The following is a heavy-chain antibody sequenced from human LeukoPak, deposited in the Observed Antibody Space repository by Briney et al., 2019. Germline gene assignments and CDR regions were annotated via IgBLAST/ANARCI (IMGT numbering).Heavy chain of an antibody. D-gene: IGHD1-26*01. J-gene: IGHJ3*02. V-gene: IGHV3-74*01. CDR1: GFTFSSNW. CDR3: ARAGEGLLAYSFDI. Sequence: PGGSLRLSCAASGFTFSSNWMHWVRQGPGKGLVWVSRINSDGSGTSCADSVKGRFTISRDNAKNTLYLQMNSLRAEDTAGYYCARAGEGLLAYSFDIWGQGTMVTVSS. CDR2: INSDGSGT.